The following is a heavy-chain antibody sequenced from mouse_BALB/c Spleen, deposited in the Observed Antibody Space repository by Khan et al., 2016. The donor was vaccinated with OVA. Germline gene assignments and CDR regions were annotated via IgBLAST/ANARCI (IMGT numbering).Heavy chain of an antibody. V-gene: IGHV14-3*02. D-gene: IGHD2-3*01. CDR1: GFNIKDTY. J-gene: IGHJ1*01. CDR2: IAPANGET. Sequence: IQLVQSGAELVKPGASVKLSCTVSGFNIKDTYIHWVKQRPEQGLEWIGRIAPANGETKYDPKFQGQATITADTSSNTSYLQLSSLTSEDTAVYYCVYPSYDPRNFDVWGAGTTVTVSS. CDR3: VYPSYDPRNFDV.